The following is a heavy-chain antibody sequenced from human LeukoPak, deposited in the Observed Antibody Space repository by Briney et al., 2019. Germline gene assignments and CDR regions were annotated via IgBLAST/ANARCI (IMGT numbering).Heavy chain of an antibody. CDR1: GYTFTSYG. J-gene: IGHJ4*02. Sequence: GSVRVSCTASGYTFTSYGMRWVRQAPGQGLEWMGWISAYNGNTNYAQKLQGRVTMTTDTSTSTAYMELRSLRSDDTAVYYCARFHAKRPLRRTLELFGELDYGIDYGGQGTLVTVSP. CDR3: ARFHAKRPLRRTLELFGELDYGIDY. D-gene: IGHD3-10*01. CDR2: ISAYNGNT. V-gene: IGHV1-18*01.